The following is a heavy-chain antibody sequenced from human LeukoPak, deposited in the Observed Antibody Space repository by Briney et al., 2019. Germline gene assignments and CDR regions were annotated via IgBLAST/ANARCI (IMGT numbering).Heavy chain of an antibody. J-gene: IGHJ4*02. V-gene: IGHV3-33*01. Sequence: PGGFLRLSCAASGFTFSVYAMHWVRQAPGKGLEWVAVIGYDGSNKYDADSVKGPFTISRDNSKNMMYPQMNSLRTEDTAVYYCARETGDGSGSYPDYWGQGTLVTVSS. CDR2: IGYDGSNK. D-gene: IGHD3-10*01. CDR1: GFTFSVYA. CDR3: ARETGDGSGSYPDY.